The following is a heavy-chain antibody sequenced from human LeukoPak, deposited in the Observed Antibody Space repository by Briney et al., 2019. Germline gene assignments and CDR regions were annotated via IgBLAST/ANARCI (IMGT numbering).Heavy chain of an antibody. CDR3: AKDPLGGYRTDAFDI. J-gene: IGHJ3*02. CDR2: ISGSGGST. Sequence: GGSLRLSCAASGFTFSSHAMSWVRQAPGKGLEWVSAISGSGGSTYYADSVKGRFTISRDNSKNTLYPQMNSLRAEDTAVYYCAKDPLGGYRTDAFDIWGQGTMVTVSS. D-gene: IGHD3-22*01. V-gene: IGHV3-23*01. CDR1: GFTFSSHA.